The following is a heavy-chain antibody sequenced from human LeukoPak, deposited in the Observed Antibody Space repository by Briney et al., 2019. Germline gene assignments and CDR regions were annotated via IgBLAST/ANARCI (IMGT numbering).Heavy chain of an antibody. CDR2: MNPNSGNT. Sequence: ASVKVSCKASGYTFTSYDINWVRQATGQGLEWMGWMNPNSGNTGYAQKFQGRVTMTRNTSISTAYMELSSLRSEDAAVYYCARWWLSYYYYGMDVWGQGTTVTVSS. D-gene: IGHD3-22*01. J-gene: IGHJ6*02. V-gene: IGHV1-8*01. CDR1: GYTFTSYD. CDR3: ARWWLSYYYYGMDV.